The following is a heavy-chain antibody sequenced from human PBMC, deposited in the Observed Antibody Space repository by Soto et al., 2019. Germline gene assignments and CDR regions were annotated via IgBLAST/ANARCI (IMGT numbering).Heavy chain of an antibody. CDR3: ARVARGYSYALFDY. CDR2: IYYSGST. Sequence: SETLSLTCTVSGGSISSYYWRWIRQPPGKGLEWIGYIYYSGSTNYNPSLKSRVTISVDTSKNQSSLKLSSVTAADTAVYYCARVARGYSYALFDYWGQGTLVTVSS. J-gene: IGHJ4*02. CDR1: GGSISSYY. V-gene: IGHV4-59*01. D-gene: IGHD5-18*01.